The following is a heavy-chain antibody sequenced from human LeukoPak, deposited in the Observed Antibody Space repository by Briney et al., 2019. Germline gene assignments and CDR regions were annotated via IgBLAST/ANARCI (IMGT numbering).Heavy chain of an antibody. V-gene: IGHV1-8*01. J-gene: IGHJ4*02. Sequence: ASVKVSCKASGYTFTSYDINWVRQATGQGLEWMGWMNPNNGNTDYAQKFQGGLTLARNTSISTAYMELRMLRSDDTAGYYCGQDFDYRGQRTLVTVSS. CDR3: GQDFDY. CDR2: MNPNNGNT. CDR1: GYTFTSYD.